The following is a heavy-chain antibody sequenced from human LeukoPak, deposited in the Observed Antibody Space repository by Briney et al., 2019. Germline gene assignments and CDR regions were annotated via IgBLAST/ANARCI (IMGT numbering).Heavy chain of an antibody. CDR3: ARAYDSSVYFPFGY. J-gene: IGHJ4*02. V-gene: IGHV4-59*01. CDR1: GGSISGYY. CDR2: IYYGGST. D-gene: IGHD3-22*01. Sequence: SETLSLTCTVSGGSISGYYWSWIRQPPGKGLEWIGYIYYGGSTNYKPSLKSRVTISIDTSKNQFSLRLNSVTAADTAVYYCARAYDSSVYFPFGYWGQGTLVTVSS.